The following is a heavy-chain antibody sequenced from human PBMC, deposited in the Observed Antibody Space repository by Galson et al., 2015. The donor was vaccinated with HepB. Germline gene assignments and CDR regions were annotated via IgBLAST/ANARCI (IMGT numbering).Heavy chain of an antibody. D-gene: IGHD6-13*01. CDR2: FYTTGST. J-gene: IGHJ6*02. CDR3: ARQRIAAAGTYYYSYGMDV. CDR1: GGSISSFY. V-gene: IGHV4-4*07. Sequence: LSLTCTVSGGSISSFYWTWIRQPAGKGLEWIGLFYTTGSTRYNPSLKSRVTMSVDTSKNQFSLKLYSVTAADTAVYYCARQRIAAAGTYYYSYGMDVWGQGTTVTVSS.